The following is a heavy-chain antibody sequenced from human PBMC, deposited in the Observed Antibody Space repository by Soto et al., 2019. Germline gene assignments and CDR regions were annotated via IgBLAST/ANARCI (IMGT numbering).Heavy chain of an antibody. V-gene: IGHV3-23*01. CDR2: ISGSGGST. J-gene: IGHJ6*02. CDR1: GFTFSSYA. CDR3: AKWSVAQMTTVTGPAFYYYYGMEV. D-gene: IGHD4-17*01. Sequence: GGSLRLSCAASGFTFSSYAMSWVRQAPGKGLEWVSAISGSGGSTYYADSVKGRFTISRDNSKNTLYLQMNSLRAEDTAVYYCAKWSVAQMTTVTGPAFYYYYGMEVWGQGTTVTVSS.